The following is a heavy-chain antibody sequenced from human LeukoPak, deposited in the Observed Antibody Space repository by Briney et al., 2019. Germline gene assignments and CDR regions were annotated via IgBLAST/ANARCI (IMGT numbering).Heavy chain of an antibody. CDR1: GSHFTGYW. CDR2: IYPGDSDT. V-gene: IGHV5-51*01. Sequence: AGGSLQISGQGSGSHFTGYWIGGAGQVPGKGLEWMGIIYPGDSDTTYSPSFQGQVTISADKSISTAYLQWSSLKASDTAMYYCARRSYSSGSYFDYWGQGTLVTVSS. J-gene: IGHJ4*02. CDR3: ARRSYSSGSYFDY. D-gene: IGHD6-19*01.